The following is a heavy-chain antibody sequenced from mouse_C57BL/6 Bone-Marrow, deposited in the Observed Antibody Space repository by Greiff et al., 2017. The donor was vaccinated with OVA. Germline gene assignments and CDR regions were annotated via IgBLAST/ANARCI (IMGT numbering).Heavy chain of an antibody. D-gene: IGHD2-3*01. V-gene: IGHV1-72*01. CDR2: IHPNSGST. Sequence: QSCPASGYTFTSYWMHWVKQRPGRGLEWIGMIHPNSGSTNYNEKFKSKATLTVDKPSSTAYMQLSSLTSEDSAVYYCARSGGYLDDGYYRFAYWGQGTLVTVSA. CDR1: GYTFTSYW. CDR3: ARSGGYLDDGYYRFAY. J-gene: IGHJ3*01.